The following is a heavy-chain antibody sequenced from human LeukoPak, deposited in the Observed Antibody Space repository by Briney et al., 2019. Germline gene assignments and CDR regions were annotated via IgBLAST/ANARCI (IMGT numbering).Heavy chain of an antibody. CDR1: GFTFSSYA. Sequence: GGSLRLSCAASGFTFSSYAMSWVRQAPGKGLEWVSAISGSGDSTYYADSVKGRFTISRDNSKNSLYLQMNSLRAEDMALYYCAKGLVRGFLEWPYFDYWGQGTLVTVSS. D-gene: IGHD3-3*01. V-gene: IGHV3-23*01. J-gene: IGHJ4*02. CDR3: AKGLVRGFLEWPYFDY. CDR2: ISGSGDST.